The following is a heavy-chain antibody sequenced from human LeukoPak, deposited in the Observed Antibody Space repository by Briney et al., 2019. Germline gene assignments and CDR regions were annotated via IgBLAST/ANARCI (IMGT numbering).Heavy chain of an antibody. D-gene: IGHD6-13*01. J-gene: IGHJ4*02. Sequence: SETLSLTCAVYGGSFSGYYWSWIRQPPGKGLEWIGKINHSGSTNHNPSLKSRVTISVDTSKNQFSLKLSSVTAADTAVYYCVRYSSSWYDRFDYWGQGTLVTVSS. V-gene: IGHV4-34*01. CDR2: INHSGST. CDR1: GGSFSGYY. CDR3: VRYSSSWYDRFDY.